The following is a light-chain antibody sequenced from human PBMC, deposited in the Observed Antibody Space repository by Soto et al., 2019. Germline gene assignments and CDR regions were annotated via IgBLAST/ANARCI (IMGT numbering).Light chain of an antibody. CDR3: HQRRNGPRNT. CDR1: QSVSRH. CDR2: DIF. J-gene: IGKJ2*01. Sequence: EIVLTQSPATLSLSPGERATLSCRASQSVSRHLAWYQQRPGQAPRLLIYDIFYRDSGIPRRFSVSGSVTDFTLNISSLEPEDCAVDYCHQRRNGPRNTVGQGSKLEIK. V-gene: IGKV3-11*01.